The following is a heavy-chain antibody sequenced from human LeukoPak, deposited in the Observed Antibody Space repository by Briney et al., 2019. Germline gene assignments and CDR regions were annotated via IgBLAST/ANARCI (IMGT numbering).Heavy chain of an antibody. CDR2: MKQDGNEE. J-gene: IGHJ4*02. CDR3: ARPYSSGWYGVFNY. V-gene: IGHV3-7*05. D-gene: IGHD6-19*01. Sequence: GGSLRLSCAVSGFTFSTYWMSWVRQAPGKGLEWVANMKQDGNEEYYVDSVKGRFTISRDNAKNSLYLQMNSLRAEDTAVYYCARPYSSGWYGVFNYWGQGTLVIVSS. CDR1: GFTFSTYW.